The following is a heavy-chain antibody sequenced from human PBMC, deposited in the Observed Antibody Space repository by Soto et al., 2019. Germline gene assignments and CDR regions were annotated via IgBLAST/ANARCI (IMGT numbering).Heavy chain of an antibody. J-gene: IGHJ4*02. CDR3: ARGRWTQTTADYYLDY. V-gene: IGHV1-3*01. D-gene: IGHD1-1*01. CDR2: INAGNGHT. Sequence: QVQLVQSGTEVKKPGASVILSCKASGYTFTNYAIHWVRQAPGQRLEWMVWINAGNGHTKYSQKFQGRVTVTRDPSTAAAYMELSSLRSEDRAVYYCARGRWTQTTADYYLDYWGQGTLVTVSS. CDR1: GYTFTNYA.